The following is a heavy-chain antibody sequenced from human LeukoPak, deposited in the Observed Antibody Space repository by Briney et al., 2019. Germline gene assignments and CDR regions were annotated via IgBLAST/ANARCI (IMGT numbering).Heavy chain of an antibody. J-gene: IGHJ4*02. CDR2: IYSSGKT. CDR3: AKVSDRDSSGYYWGFEY. D-gene: IGHD3-22*01. Sequence: SETLSLTCTVSGGSVSSGSYYWSWIRQPAGKGLEWIGRIYSSGKTNYNPSLKSRVTMSVDTSNNQFSLKLTSVTAADTAVYYCAKVSDRDSSGYYWGFEYWGQGTLVTVSS. CDR1: GGSVSSGSYY. V-gene: IGHV4-61*02.